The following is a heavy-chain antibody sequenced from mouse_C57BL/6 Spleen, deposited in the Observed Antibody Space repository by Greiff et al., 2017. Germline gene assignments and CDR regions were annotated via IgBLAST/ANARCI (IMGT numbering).Heavy chain of an antibody. CDR1: GYTFTSYW. CDR3: ANGYYAMDY. Sequence: QVQLQQPGAELVKPGASVKMSCKASGYTFTSYWITWVKQRPGQGLEWIGDIYPGSGSTNYNEKFKSKATLTVETSSSTAYMQLSSLTSEDSAVYYCANGYYAMDYWGQGTSVTVSS. CDR2: IYPGSGST. V-gene: IGHV1-55*01. J-gene: IGHJ4*01.